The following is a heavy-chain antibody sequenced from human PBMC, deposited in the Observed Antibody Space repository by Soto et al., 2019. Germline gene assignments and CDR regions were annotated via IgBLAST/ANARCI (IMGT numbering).Heavy chain of an antibody. CDR1: GGSISSSSYY. CDR2: IYYSGST. CDR3: AKLTVAKIRYFDY. D-gene: IGHD3-10*01. V-gene: IGHV4-39*01. J-gene: IGHJ4*02. Sequence: PSETLSLTCTVSGGSISSSSYYWGWIRQPPGKGLEWIGSIYYSGSTYYNPSLKSRVTISVDTSKNQFSLKLNSVTAADTAVYYCAKLTVAKIRYFDYWGQGTLVTVSS.